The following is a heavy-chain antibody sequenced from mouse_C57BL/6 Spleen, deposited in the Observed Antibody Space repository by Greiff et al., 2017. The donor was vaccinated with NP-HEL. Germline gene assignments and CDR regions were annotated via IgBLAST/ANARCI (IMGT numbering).Heavy chain of an antibody. CDR2: ISGGGGNT. V-gene: IGHV5-9*01. Sequence: EVKVVESGGGLVKPGVSLKLSCAASGFTFSSYTMSWVRQTPEKRLEWVATISGGGGNTYYPDSVKGRFTSSRENAKNTLYLQMSSLRSEDTALYYCARQYYGSKAWFAYWGQGTLVTVSA. CDR1: GFTFSSYT. J-gene: IGHJ3*01. CDR3: ARQYYGSKAWFAY. D-gene: IGHD1-1*01.